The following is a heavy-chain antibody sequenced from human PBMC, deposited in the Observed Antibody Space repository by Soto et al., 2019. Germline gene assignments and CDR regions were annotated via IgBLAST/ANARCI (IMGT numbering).Heavy chain of an antibody. CDR1: GFTFSSYA. V-gene: IGHV3-23*01. Sequence: GGSLRLSCAASGFTFSSYAMSWVRQAPGKGLEWVSAISGSGGSTYYADSVKGRFTISRDNSKNTLYLQMNSLRAEDTAVYYCAKTHSTSWSSWSLFDLWGQGTLVTVSS. D-gene: IGHD2-2*01. J-gene: IGHJ4*02. CDR2: ISGSGGST. CDR3: AKTHSTSWSSWSLFDL.